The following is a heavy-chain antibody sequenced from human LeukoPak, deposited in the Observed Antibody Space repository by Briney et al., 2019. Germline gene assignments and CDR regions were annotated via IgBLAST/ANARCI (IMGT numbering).Heavy chain of an antibody. V-gene: IGHV3-48*03. CDR1: GFTFSSYE. Sequence: GGSLRLSCAASGFTFSSYEMNWVRQAPGKGLEWVSYISSSGSTIYYADSVKGRFTISRDNAKNSLYLQMNSLRAEDTAVYYCAREGWFGELLYYFDYWGQGTLVTVSS. D-gene: IGHD3-10*01. CDR2: ISSSGSTI. J-gene: IGHJ4*02. CDR3: AREGWFGELLYYFDY.